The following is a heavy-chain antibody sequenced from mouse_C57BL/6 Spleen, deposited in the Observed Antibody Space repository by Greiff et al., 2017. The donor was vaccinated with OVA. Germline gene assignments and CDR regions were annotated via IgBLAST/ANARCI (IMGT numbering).Heavy chain of an antibody. CDR3: KDDDSLAD. CDR1: GYTFTDYE. D-gene: IGHD2-13*01. V-gene: IGHV1-15*01. CDR2: IDPETGGT. J-gene: IGHJ3*01. Sequence: QVQLQQSGAELVRPGASVTLSCKASGYTFTDYEMHWVKQTPVHGLEWIGAIDPETGGTAYNQKFKGKDKLTADKSSSTAYMELRSLKAEDSDGDECKDDDSLADGGQGTLVTVSA.